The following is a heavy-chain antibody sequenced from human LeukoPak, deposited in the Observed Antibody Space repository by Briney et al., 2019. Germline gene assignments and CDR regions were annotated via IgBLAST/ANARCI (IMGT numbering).Heavy chain of an antibody. V-gene: IGHV4-39*07. CDR2: IKESEKT. D-gene: IGHD5-24*01. Sequence: SETLSLTCAVSGGSIRSSSYYWSWIRQPPGKGLEWIGEIKESEKTNYNPSLKSRVTISIDTSENQFSLKLSSMTAADTAVYYCAREGLRNVHNPLGYWGQGTLVTVSS. CDR3: AREGLRNVHNPLGY. J-gene: IGHJ4*02. CDR1: GGSIRSSSYY.